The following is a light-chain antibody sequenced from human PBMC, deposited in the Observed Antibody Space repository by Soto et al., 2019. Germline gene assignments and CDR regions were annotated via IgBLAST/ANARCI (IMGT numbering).Light chain of an antibody. CDR1: QSVSSSY. CDR2: GAS. CDR3: QQYGSSPIT. V-gene: IGKV3-20*01. Sequence: IVLTQSPGTLSFSPGERATISCRASQSVSSSYLAWYQQKPGQAPRRLIYGASSRATGIPDRFSGSGYGTDFTLTISRLEAEDFAVYYCQQYGSSPITFGQGPRLEIK. J-gene: IGKJ5*01.